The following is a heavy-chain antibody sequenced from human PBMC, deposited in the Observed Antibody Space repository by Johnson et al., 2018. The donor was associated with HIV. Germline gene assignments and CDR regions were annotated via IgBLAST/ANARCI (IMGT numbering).Heavy chain of an antibody. Sequence: QVQLVESGGGLVQPGGSLRLSCAASGFTFSSYAMHWVRQAPGKGLEWVAVISYDGSKKYYADSVKGRLTISRDNSKNTLYLQKNSLRAEDTAVYYCARRSSLDIWGQGTMVTVSS. CDR2: ISYDGSKK. CDR1: GFTFSSYA. J-gene: IGHJ3*02. CDR3: ARRSSLDI. V-gene: IGHV3-30-3*01.